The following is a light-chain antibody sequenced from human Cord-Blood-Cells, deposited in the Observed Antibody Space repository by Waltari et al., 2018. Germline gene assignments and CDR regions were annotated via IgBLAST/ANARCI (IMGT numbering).Light chain of an antibody. V-gene: IGLV2-14*01. J-gene: IGLJ1*01. Sequence: QSALTQPASVSGSPGQSITISCTGTSSDVGGYNYVSWYQQHPRKPPKLMIYDVSKRPSGVSNRFSGSKSGNTASLTISGLQAEDEADYYCSSYTSSSTYVFGTGTKLTVL. CDR3: SSYTSSSTYV. CDR1: SSDVGGYNY. CDR2: DVS.